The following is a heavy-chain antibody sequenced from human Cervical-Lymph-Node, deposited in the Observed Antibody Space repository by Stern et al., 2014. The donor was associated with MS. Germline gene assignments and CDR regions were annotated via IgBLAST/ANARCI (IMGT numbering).Heavy chain of an antibody. J-gene: IGHJ5*02. Sequence: QVTLRESGPVLVKPTETLTLTCTVSGFSLNNPTMGVSWIRQPPGKALEWLAPIFLNDEKSYSTSLKSRLTISKDISKSQVVLTMSNMDPVDTATYSCARTSYYSDSGTWVGWFDPWGQGTLVTVS. CDR2: IFLNDEK. CDR3: ARTSYYSDSGTWVGWFDP. V-gene: IGHV2-26*01. CDR1: GFSLNNPTMG. D-gene: IGHD3-10*01.